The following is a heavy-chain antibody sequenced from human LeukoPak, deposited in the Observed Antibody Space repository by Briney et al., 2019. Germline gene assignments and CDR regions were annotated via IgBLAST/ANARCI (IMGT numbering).Heavy chain of an antibody. D-gene: IGHD6-13*01. CDR3: AKAPIASVGIFDF. Sequence: GGSLRLSCTTSGFTFSNYAMNWVRQAPGKGLEWVSGISGSGGSTYYADSVKGRFTISRDNSKYTLYLQMNSLRAEDTAVYYCAKAPIASVGIFDFWGQGTLVTVSS. CDR2: ISGSGGST. V-gene: IGHV3-23*01. CDR1: GFTFSNYA. J-gene: IGHJ4*02.